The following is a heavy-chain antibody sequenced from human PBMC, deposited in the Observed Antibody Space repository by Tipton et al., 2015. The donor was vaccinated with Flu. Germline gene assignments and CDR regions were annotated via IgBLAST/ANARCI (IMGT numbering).Heavy chain of an antibody. V-gene: IGHV3-53*01. CDR1: GFTVSSNY. J-gene: IGHJ6*03. CDR2: IYSGGST. CDR3: ARGVDPRSYYYYYMDV. Sequence: SLRLSCAASGFTVSSNYMSWVRQAPGKGLEWVSVIYSGGSTYYADSVKGRFTISRDNSKNTLYLQMNSLRAEDTAVYYCARGVDPRSYYYYYMDVWGKGTTVTVSS.